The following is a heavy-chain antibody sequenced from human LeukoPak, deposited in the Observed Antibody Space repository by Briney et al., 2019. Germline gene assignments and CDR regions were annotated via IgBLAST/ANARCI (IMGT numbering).Heavy chain of an antibody. CDR2: INPNSGAT. V-gene: IGHV1-2*02. CDR3: AKERGGDAFDV. CDR1: GYTFTANY. J-gene: IGHJ3*01. Sequence: ASVKVSCKASGYTFTANYTHWVRQAPGQGLEWMGWINPNSGATKSAQNFQGRVTMTRDTSISTAYMELSSLRSDDTAVFYCAKERGGDAFDVWGQGTMITVSS. D-gene: IGHD1-26*01.